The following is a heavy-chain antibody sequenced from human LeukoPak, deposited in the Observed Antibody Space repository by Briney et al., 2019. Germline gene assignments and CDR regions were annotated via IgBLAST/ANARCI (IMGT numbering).Heavy chain of an antibody. CDR1: GFTFSSYW. CDR2: IKQDGSEK. D-gene: IGHD3-3*01. J-gene: IGHJ3*02. Sequence: GGSLRLSCAASGFTFSSYWMSWVRQAPGKGLEWVANIKQDGSEKYYVDSVKGRFTISRDNAKNSLYLQMNSLRAEDTAVYYCARVLGITIFGVVNAFDIWGQGTMVTVSS. CDR3: ARVLGITIFGVVNAFDI. V-gene: IGHV3-7*01.